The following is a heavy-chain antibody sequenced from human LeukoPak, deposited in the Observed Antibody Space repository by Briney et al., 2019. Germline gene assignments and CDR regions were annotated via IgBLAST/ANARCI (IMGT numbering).Heavy chain of an antibody. V-gene: IGHV3-7*04. CDR1: GLTFSTYW. D-gene: IGHD2-15*01. CDR3: ARGDKFSGDC. J-gene: IGHJ4*01. Sequence: GGSLRLSCAASGLTFSTYWMSWVRQAPGKGLEWVANIHQDGNEKYYVDSVKGRFTISRDNAKNSLYLQMNSLRAEDTAVYYCARGDKFSGDCWGHGTLVTVSS. CDR2: IHQDGNEK.